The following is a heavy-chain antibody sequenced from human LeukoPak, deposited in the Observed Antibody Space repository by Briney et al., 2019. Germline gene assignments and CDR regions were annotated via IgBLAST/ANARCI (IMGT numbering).Heavy chain of an antibody. CDR3: ARVLRYCSGGNCYSGGLGYMDV. Sequence: GGSLRLSCAASGFTFSSYSMSWVRQAPGKGLEWVSSISASPFSTYYADSVKGRFTISRDNSRNTLYLQMNTLRAEDTAVYYCARVLRYCSGGNCYSGGLGYMDVWGKGTTVTISS. D-gene: IGHD2-15*01. J-gene: IGHJ6*03. CDR1: GFTFSSYS. CDR2: ISASPFST. V-gene: IGHV3-23*01.